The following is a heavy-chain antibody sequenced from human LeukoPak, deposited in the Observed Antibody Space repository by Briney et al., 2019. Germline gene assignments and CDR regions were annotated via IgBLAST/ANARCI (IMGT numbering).Heavy chain of an antibody. V-gene: IGHV1-8*03. CDR2: MNPNSGNT. CDR1: GYTFTSYG. D-gene: IGHD2-2*01. CDR3: ARGIYQGYCSSTSCNQGADAFDI. J-gene: IGHJ3*02. Sequence: GASVKVSCKASGYTFTSYGINWVRQATGQGLEWMGWMNPNSGNTGYAQKFQGRVTITRNTSISTAYMELSSLRSEDTAVYYCARGIYQGYCSSTSCNQGADAFDIWGQGTMVTVSS.